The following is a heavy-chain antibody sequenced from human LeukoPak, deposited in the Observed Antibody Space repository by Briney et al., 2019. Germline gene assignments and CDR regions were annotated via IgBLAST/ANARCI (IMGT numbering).Heavy chain of an antibody. CDR2: ISSSSSTI. V-gene: IGHV3-48*04. CDR1: GFTFSSYS. D-gene: IGHD6-13*01. CDR3: ASGPWYHYFDY. J-gene: IGHJ4*02. Sequence: GGSLRLSCAASGFTFSSYSMNWVRQAPGKGLEWVSYISSSSSTIYYADSVKGRFTISRDNAKNSLYLQMNSLRAEDTAVYYCASGPWYHYFDYWGQGTLVTVSS.